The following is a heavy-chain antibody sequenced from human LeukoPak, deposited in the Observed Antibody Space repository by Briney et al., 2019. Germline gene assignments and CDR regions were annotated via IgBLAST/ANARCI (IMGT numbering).Heavy chain of an antibody. Sequence: SETLSLTCAVYGGSFTIYSWTWIRQPPGKSLEWVGEISPSGNTQYNPSLKSRVTISLDASKSQFYLKLNSVTAGDTAVYYCARRVRSADYRLDYWGRGTLVTVSS. V-gene: IGHV4-34*01. CDR2: ISPSGNT. D-gene: IGHD4-11*01. CDR1: GGSFTIYS. CDR3: ARRVRSADYRLDY. J-gene: IGHJ4*02.